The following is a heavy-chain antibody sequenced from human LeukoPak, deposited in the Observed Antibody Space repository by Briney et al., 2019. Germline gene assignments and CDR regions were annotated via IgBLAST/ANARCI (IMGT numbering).Heavy chain of an antibody. J-gene: IGHJ4*02. CDR1: GDSISSGGWY. CDR3: ARAVSAGFDY. V-gene: IGHV4-30-2*01. Sequence: SETLSLTCTVSGDSISSGGWYWSWLRQPPGQGLEWIGYIYHSGSTSYNPSLKSRLTISVDRSRNQFSLKLSSVTAADTAVYYCARAVSAGFDYWGQGTLVTVSS. D-gene: IGHD2-15*01. CDR2: IYHSGST.